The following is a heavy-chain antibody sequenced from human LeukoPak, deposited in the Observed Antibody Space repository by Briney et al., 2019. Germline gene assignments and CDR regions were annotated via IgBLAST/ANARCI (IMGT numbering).Heavy chain of an antibody. J-gene: IGHJ4*02. CDR3: ARSLMPPYFDY. CDR2: MSFDGSDQ. CDR1: GLTFRTYT. Sequence: GGSLRLSCLVSGLTFRTYTMNWIRQAPGKGLEWVASMSFDGSDQFYADSVRGRFTISRDNSKNTLFLQMSSLRSDDTAVYYCARSLMPPYFDYWGQGTLVSVSS. V-gene: IGHV3-30*04. D-gene: IGHD2-2*01.